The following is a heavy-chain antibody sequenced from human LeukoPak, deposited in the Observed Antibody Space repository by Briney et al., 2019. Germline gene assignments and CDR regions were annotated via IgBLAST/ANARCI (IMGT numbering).Heavy chain of an antibody. CDR1: GVSISSYY. CDR3: ARGVSGSYPDDFDY. V-gene: IGHV4-59*01. D-gene: IGHD3-10*01. CDR2: IYYSGST. J-gene: IGHJ4*02. Sequence: SETLSLTCTVSGVSISSYYWSWIRQPPGKGLEWIGYIYYSGSTNYNPSLKSRVTMSVDTSKNQFSLKLSSVTAADTAVYYCARGVSGSYPDDFDYWGQGTLVTVSS.